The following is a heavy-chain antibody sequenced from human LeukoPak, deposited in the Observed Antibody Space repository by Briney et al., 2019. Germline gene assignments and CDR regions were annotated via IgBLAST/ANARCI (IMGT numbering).Heavy chain of an antibody. J-gene: IGHJ4*02. CDR1: GFTFSSFG. CDR2: ISYDGSNK. V-gene: IGHV3-30*18. D-gene: IGHD3-22*01. Sequence: GGSLRLSCAASGFTFSSFGMNWVRQAPGKGLEWVAVISYDGSNKYYADSVKGRFTISRDNSKNTLYLQMNSLRAEDTAVYYCAKHMAYDSSGYYSGMLGYWGQGTLVTVSS. CDR3: AKHMAYDSSGYYSGMLGY.